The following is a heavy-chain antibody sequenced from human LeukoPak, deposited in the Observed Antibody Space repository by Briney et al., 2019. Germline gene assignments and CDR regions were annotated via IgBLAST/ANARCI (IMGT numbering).Heavy chain of an antibody. J-gene: IGHJ4*02. CDR2: MKRKSDDGTT. D-gene: IGHD2-15*01. CDR1: GFTLSDAW. CDR3: TTGGGAYCSGGSCFPETFDY. Sequence: PGGSLRLSCVVSGFTLSDAWMSWVRQAPGKGLEWIGRMKRKSDDGTTDYAAPVKGRFTISRDDSQNTLYLQMNSLKTEDTAFYYCTTGGGAYCSGGSCFPETFDYWGQGTLVAVSS. V-gene: IGHV3-15*01.